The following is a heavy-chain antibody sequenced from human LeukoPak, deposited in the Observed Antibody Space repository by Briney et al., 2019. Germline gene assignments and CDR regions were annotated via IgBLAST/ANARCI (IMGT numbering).Heavy chain of an antibody. CDR1: GFTFSSYS. Sequence: GGSLRLSCAASGFTFSSYSMNWVRQAPGKGLEWVSSISSSSSYIYYADSVKGRFTISRDNAKNSLYLQMNSLRAEDTAVYYCARGYSSSWYVGYFDYWGQGTLVTVSS. V-gene: IGHV3-21*01. CDR3: ARGYSSSWYVGYFDY. J-gene: IGHJ4*02. D-gene: IGHD6-13*01. CDR2: ISSSSSYI.